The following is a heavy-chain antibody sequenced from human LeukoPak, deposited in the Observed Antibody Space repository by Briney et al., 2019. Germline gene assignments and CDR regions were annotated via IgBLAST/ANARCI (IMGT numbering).Heavy chain of an antibody. CDR3: AKFKGHYGDSEYYFDY. V-gene: IGHV3-21*01. CDR2: ITGGSDYI. Sequence: GGSLRLSCAASGFTFSRYSVNWVRQAPGKGLEWVSCITGGSDYIFNADSVRGRFTISRDNAKNSLYLQMNSLRAEDTAVYYCAKFKGHYGDSEYYFDYWGQGTLVTVSS. D-gene: IGHD3-10*01. J-gene: IGHJ4*02. CDR1: GFTFSRYS.